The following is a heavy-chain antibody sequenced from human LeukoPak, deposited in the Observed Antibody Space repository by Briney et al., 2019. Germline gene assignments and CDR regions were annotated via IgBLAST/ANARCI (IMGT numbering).Heavy chain of an antibody. J-gene: IGHJ4*02. Sequence: GASVKVSCKASGYTFTSYDLNWVRQSEAQGLEWMGWMNPTSGETGYAQKFQGRVTMTRDIFTSTAYMELDNLRSEDTAVYYCARRYYYGADPYALGYWGQGTPVIVSS. V-gene: IGHV1-8*02. CDR2: MNPTSGET. D-gene: IGHD3-10*01. CDR3: ARRYYYGADPYALGY. CDR1: GYTFTSYD.